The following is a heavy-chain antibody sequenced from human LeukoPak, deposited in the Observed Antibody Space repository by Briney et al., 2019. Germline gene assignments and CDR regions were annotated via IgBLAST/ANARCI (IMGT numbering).Heavy chain of an antibody. D-gene: IGHD5-24*01. J-gene: IGHJ4*02. CDR1: GFTFSSYA. Sequence: PGGSLRLSCAASGFTFSSYAMHWVRQAPGKGLEWVAVISYDGSNKYYADSVKGRFTISRDNSKNTLYLQMNSLRAEDTAVYYCVRDGYNSVANFDYWGQGTLVTVSS. CDR3: VRDGYNSVANFDY. V-gene: IGHV3-30-3*01. CDR2: ISYDGSNK.